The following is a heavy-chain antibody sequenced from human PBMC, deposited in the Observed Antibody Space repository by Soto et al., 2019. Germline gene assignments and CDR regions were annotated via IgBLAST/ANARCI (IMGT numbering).Heavy chain of an antibody. Sequence: QVQLVESGGGVVQPGRSLRLSCAASGFTFSSYGMHWVRQAPGKGLEWVAVIWYDGSNKYYADSVKGRFTISRDKSKNTLYLQMNSLRAEDTAVYYCAREILGLRITMVRGYGMDVWGQGTTVTVSS. D-gene: IGHD3-10*01. V-gene: IGHV3-33*01. CDR2: IWYDGSNK. CDR1: GFTFSSYG. J-gene: IGHJ6*02. CDR3: AREILGLRITMVRGYGMDV.